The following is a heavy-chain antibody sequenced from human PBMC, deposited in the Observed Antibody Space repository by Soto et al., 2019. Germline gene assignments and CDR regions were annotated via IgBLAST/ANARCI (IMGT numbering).Heavy chain of an antibody. CDR1: GGTFSSYA. V-gene: IGHV1-69*13. Sequence: SVKVSCKASGGTFSSYAISWVRQAPGQGLEWMGGIIPIFGTANYAQKFQGRATITADESTSTAYMELSSLRSEDTAVYYCAKKGSSHTNYYDSSGYYLVWGQGTLVTVSS. D-gene: IGHD3-22*01. J-gene: IGHJ4*02. CDR3: AKKGSSHTNYYDSSGYYLV. CDR2: IIPIFGTA.